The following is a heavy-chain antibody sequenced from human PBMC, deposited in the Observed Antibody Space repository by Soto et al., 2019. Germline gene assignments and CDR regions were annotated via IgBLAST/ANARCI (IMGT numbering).Heavy chain of an antibody. CDR2: ISWNSGSI. CDR1: GFTFDDYA. J-gene: IGHJ4*02. V-gene: IGHV3-9*01. D-gene: IGHD6-6*01. CDR3: AKVMGTISSSSGFDY. Sequence: GGSLRLSCAASGFTFDDYAMHWVRQAPGKGLEWVSGISWNSGSIGYADSVKGRFTISRDNAKNSLYLQMNSLRAEDTALYYCAKVMGTISSSSGFDYWGQGTLVTVSS.